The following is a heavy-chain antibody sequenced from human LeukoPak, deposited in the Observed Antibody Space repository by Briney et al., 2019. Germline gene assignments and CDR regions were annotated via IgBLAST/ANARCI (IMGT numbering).Heavy chain of an antibody. D-gene: IGHD5-18*01. V-gene: IGHV3-23*01. CDR1: GFTFSSYA. Sequence: PGGSLRLSCAASGFTFSSYAMSCVRQAPGKGLEWVSAISGSGGNTYYADSVKGRFTISRDNSKNTLYLQMNSLRAEDTAVYYCAKDGVGYSYGSEFDYWGQGTLVTVSS. CDR3: AKDGVGYSYGSEFDY. CDR2: ISGSGGNT. J-gene: IGHJ4*02.